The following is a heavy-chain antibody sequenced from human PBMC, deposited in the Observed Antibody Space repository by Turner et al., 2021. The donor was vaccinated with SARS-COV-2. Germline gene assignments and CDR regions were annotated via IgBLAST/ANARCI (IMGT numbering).Heavy chain of an antibody. Sequence: EAQPLESGGGLVETGWSLRPACAATGFTISSYAMNWVRQDPGKGLRWVSVISGRCSGTHNADSVKGRYTISRDNSKNTLYLQMDSLGAEDTAVYYCAKDLGEITDYYGSGTYEVIDYWGQGTLVTVSS. CDR2: ISGRCSGT. CDR3: AKDLGEITDYYGSGTYEVIDY. D-gene: IGHD3-10*01. V-gene: IGHV3-23*01. J-gene: IGHJ4*02. CDR1: GFTISSYA.